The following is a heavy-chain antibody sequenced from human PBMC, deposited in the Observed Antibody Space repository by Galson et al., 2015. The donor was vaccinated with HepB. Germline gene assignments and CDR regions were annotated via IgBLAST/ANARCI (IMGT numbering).Heavy chain of an antibody. J-gene: IGHJ4*02. Sequence: SVKVSCKASGGTFSSYAISWVRQAPGQGLEWMGGIIPIFGTANYAQKFQGRVTITADKSTSTAYMELSSLRSEDTAVYYCAREEGYYYDSSGPFDYWGQGTLVTVSS. CDR3: AREEGYYYDSSGPFDY. CDR1: GGTFSSYA. D-gene: IGHD3-22*01. CDR2: IIPIFGTA. V-gene: IGHV1-69*06.